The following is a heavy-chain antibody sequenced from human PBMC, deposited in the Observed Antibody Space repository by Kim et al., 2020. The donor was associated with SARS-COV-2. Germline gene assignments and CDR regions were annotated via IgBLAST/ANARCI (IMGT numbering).Heavy chain of an antibody. J-gene: IGHJ4*02. V-gene: IGHV3-7*01. D-gene: IGHD2-15*01. CDR1: GFTFSNYA. Sequence: GGSLRLSCAASGFTFSNYAMSWVRQAPGKGLELVANINPDASQNYNVDSVKGRFTISRDNAENSLYLQMNSLRAQDTAIYYCGSSGRGGPGYCGQGTLFT. CDR3: GSSGRGGPGY. CDR2: INPDASQN.